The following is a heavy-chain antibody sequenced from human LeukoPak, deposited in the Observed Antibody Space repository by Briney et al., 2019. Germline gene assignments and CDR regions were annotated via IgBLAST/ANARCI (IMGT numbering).Heavy chain of an antibody. V-gene: IGHV4-31*03. D-gene: IGHD4-17*01. CDR1: GGSISSGGYY. J-gene: IGHJ4*02. CDR2: IYYSGST. Sequence: SQTLSLTCTVSGGSISSGGYYWSRIRQHPGKGLEWIGYIYYSGSTYYNPSLKSRVTISVDTSKNQFSLKLSSATAADTAVYYCARDTAGDYGGTFDYWGQGTLVTVSS. CDR3: ARDTAGDYGGTFDY.